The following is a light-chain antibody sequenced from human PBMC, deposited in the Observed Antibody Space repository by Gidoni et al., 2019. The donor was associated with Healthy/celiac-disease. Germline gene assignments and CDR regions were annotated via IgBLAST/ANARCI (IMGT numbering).Light chain of an antibody. J-gene: IGKJ4*01. CDR2: DAS. V-gene: IGKV3-11*01. CDR1: QSVSSY. Sequence: EIVLTQSPATLSLSPGERATLSCRASQSVSSYLAWYQQKPGQAPRLLIYDASSMATGIPARFSGSGSVTDFTLTISSLEPEDFAFYYCQQRSNWPPLLTFXGXTKVEIK. CDR3: QQRSNWPPLLT.